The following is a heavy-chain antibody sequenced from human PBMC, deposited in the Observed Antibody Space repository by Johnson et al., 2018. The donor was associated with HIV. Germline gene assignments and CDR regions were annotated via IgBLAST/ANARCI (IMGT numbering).Heavy chain of an antibody. J-gene: IGHJ3*02. V-gene: IGHV3-30*03. Sequence: QMLLVESGGGVVQPGRSLRLSCAASGFTFSSYGMHWVRQAPGKGLEWVAVISYDGSNKYYVDSVKGRFTISRDNAKNSLYLQMNSLRAEDTAVYYCASLVGSSSGEAFDIWGQGTMVTVSS. CDR1: GFTFSSYG. D-gene: IGHD6-6*01. CDR2: ISYDGSNK. CDR3: ASLVGSSSGEAFDI.